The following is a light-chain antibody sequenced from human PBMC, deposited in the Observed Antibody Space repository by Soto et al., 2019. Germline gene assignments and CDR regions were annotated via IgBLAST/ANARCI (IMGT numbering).Light chain of an antibody. CDR3: SSYRSSSTLYV. V-gene: IGLV2-14*03. J-gene: IGLJ7*01. CDR1: SSDVGNYNS. Sequence: QSALTQPASVSGSPGQSITISCTGSSSDVGNYNSVSWYQQHPGRAPKLLIYDVSNRPSGVPNRFSGSKSGYTASLRISGLLADDEADYYCSSYRSSSTLYVFGSGTQLTVL. CDR2: DVS.